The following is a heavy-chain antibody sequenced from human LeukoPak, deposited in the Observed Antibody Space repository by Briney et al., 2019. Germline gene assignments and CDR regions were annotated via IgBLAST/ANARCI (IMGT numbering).Heavy chain of an antibody. V-gene: IGHV4-31*02. CDR3: ARDRRWLRVHGFDI. J-gene: IGHJ3*02. D-gene: IGHD5-12*01. CDR2: IYYSGST. Sequence: LRLSCAASGFTFSSYSMHWVRQHPRKGLEWIGYIYYSGSTYYNPPLTSRVVISVDTSKNQFSLKLKSVTAADTAVYYCARDRRWLRVHGFDIWGQGTMVTVSS. CDR1: GFTFSSYS.